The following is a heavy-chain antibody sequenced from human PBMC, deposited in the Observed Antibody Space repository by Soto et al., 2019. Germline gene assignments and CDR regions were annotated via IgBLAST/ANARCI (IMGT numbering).Heavy chain of an antibody. CDR2: ISSNGVGT. CDR1: GFTLSGYA. J-gene: IGHJ6*03. Sequence: LRLSCAASGFTLSGYAMDWVRQAPGKGLEYVSGISSNGVGTYYANSVQGRFTISRDNSKNTVYLQMGSLRPEDMAVYYCARRARPDFYYMDVWGKGTTLTVSS. D-gene: IGHD6-6*01. CDR3: ARRARPDFYYMDV. V-gene: IGHV3-64*01.